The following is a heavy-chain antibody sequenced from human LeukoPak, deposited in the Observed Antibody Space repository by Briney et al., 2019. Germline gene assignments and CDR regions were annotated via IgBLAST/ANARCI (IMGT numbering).Heavy chain of an antibody. D-gene: IGHD3-3*01. J-gene: IGHJ4*02. CDR2: IIPIFGTA. CDR1: GGTFSSYA. CDR3: ARDQMRDGVVIISDY. V-gene: IGHV1-69*13. Sequence: SVKVSCKASGGTFSSYAISWVRQAPGQGLEWMGGIIPIFGTANYAQKFQGRVTITADESTSTAYMELSSLRSEDTAVYYRARDQMRDGVVIISDYWGQGTLVTVSS.